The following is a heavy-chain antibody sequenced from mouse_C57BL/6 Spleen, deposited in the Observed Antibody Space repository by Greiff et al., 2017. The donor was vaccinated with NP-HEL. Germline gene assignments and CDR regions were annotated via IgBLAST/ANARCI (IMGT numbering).Heavy chain of an antibody. CDR2: IRSKSNNYAT. CDR1: GFSFNTYA. D-gene: IGHD1-1*01. CDR3: VRQDYYLYYFDY. J-gene: IGHJ2*01. V-gene: IGHV10-1*01. Sequence: EVQLQESGGGLVQPKGSLKLSCAASGFSFNTYAMNWVRQAPGKGLEWVARIRSKSNNYATYYADSVKDRFTISRDDSESMLYLQMNNLKTEDTAMYYCVRQDYYLYYFDYWGQGTTLTVSS.